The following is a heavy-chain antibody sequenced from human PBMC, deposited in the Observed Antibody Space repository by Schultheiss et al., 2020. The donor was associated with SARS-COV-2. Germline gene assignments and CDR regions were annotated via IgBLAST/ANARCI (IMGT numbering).Heavy chain of an antibody. D-gene: IGHD2-8*01. CDR3: AKSRIMATYYYYGMDV. CDR2: VGGSGAGA. CDR1: GFTFSSYA. Sequence: GGSLRLSCAASGFTFSSYAMSWVRQAPGKGLEWVSSVGGSGAGAHYADSVKGRFTVTRDNSKNALILQMNSLRAEDTAIYYCAKSRIMATYYYYGMDVWGQGTTVTVSS. V-gene: IGHV3-23*01. J-gene: IGHJ6*02.